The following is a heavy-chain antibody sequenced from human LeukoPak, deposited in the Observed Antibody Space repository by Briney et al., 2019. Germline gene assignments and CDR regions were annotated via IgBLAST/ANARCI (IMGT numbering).Heavy chain of an antibody. D-gene: IGHD6-19*01. J-gene: IGHJ5*02. V-gene: IGHV4-38-2*02. Sequence: SETLSLTCSVSGYSISSGSYWGWIRQPPGKGLEWIGSIYHSGSTYYNPSLKSRVTISVDTSKNQFSLKLSSVTAADTAVYYCARVRGSKFVGIAVAVGWFDPWGQGTLVTVSS. CDR3: ARVRGSKFVGIAVAVGWFDP. CDR1: GYSISSGSY. CDR2: IYHSGST.